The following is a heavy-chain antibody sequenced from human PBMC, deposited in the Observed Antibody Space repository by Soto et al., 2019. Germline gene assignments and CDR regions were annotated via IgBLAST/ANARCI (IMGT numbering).Heavy chain of an antibody. CDR2: IYYSGST. Sequence: SETLSLTCTVSGGSISSGGYYWSWIRQHPGKGLEWIGYIYYSGSTYYNPSLKSRVTISVDTSKNQFSLKLSSVTAADTAVYYCARAPLTIFGVVTAYYFDYWGQGTLVTVSS. V-gene: IGHV4-31*03. CDR3: ARAPLTIFGVVTAYYFDY. CDR1: GGSISSGGYY. J-gene: IGHJ4*02. D-gene: IGHD3-3*01.